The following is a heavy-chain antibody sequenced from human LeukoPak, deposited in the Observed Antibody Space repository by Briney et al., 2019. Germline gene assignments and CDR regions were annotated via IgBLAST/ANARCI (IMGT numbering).Heavy chain of an antibody. CDR1: TYIFNKYY. D-gene: IGHD3-10*01. J-gene: IGHJ3*02. Sequence: ASVKLSCTASTYIFNKYYIHWVRQAPGRGLEWMGIINPTSGRTSYAQKFQARVTMTRDMSTNTMYMDLSSLKSEDTAVYYCASGGEFRGSAFDIWGQGTTVIVSS. CDR3: ASGGEFRGSAFDI. V-gene: IGHV1-46*02. CDR2: INPTSGRT.